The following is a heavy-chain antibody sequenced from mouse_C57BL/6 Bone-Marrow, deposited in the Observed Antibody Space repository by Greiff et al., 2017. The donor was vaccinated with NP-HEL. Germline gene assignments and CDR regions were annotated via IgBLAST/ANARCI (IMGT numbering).Heavy chain of an antibody. J-gene: IGHJ1*03. CDR1: GFNIKDDY. D-gene: IGHD2-1*01. CDR3: TLYGNYLYFDV. CDR2: IDPENGDT. Sequence: VQLQQSGAELVRPGASVKLSCTASGFNIKDDYMHWVKQRPEQGLEWIGWIDPENGDTEYASKFQGQATITADTSSNTAYLQLSSLTSEDTAVYYCTLYGNYLYFDVWGTGTTVTVSS. V-gene: IGHV14-4*01.